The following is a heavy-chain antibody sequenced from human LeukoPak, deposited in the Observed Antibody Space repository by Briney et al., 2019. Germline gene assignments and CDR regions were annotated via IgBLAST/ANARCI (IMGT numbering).Heavy chain of an antibody. Sequence: GGSLRLSCTASGFTFGDYAMTWVRQAPGKGLEWVSLIRSKASGGTIQYAASVKGRFTISRDDSKTIAYLQMDSLRTEDTAVYYCTRWRGTSVFDYWGRGTLVTVSS. D-gene: IGHD1-7*01. CDR1: GFTFGDYA. CDR3: TRWRGTSVFDY. V-gene: IGHV3-49*04. J-gene: IGHJ4*02. CDR2: IRSKASGGTI.